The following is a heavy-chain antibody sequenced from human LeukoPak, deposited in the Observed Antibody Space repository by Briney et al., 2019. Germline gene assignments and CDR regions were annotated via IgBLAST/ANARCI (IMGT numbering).Heavy chain of an antibody. J-gene: IGHJ4*02. Sequence: RSLRLSCAASGFTFSSYGMHWVRQAPGKGLEWVAVISYDGSNKYYADSVKGRFTISRDNSKNTLYLQMNSLRAEDTAVYYCAKGSWTVDYWGQGTLVTVSS. D-gene: IGHD3-10*01. CDR3: AKGSWTVDY. V-gene: IGHV3-30*18. CDR2: ISYDGSNK. CDR1: GFTFSSYG.